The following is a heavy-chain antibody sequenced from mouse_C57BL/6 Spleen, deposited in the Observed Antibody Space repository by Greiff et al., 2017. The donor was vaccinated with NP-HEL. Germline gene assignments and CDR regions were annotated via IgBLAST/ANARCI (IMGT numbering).Heavy chain of an antibody. Sequence: EVMLVESGGGLVKPGGSLKLSCAASGFTFSNYAMSWVRQTPEKRLEWVATISDGGSYTYYPDNVKGRFTLSTDNAKNNLYLQRSHLKSEDTAMYDCARSMATVVAWDFEVWGTGTTVTVAS. V-gene: IGHV5-4*03. D-gene: IGHD1-1*01. CDR3: ARSMATVVAWDFEV. J-gene: IGHJ1*03. CDR1: GFTFSNYA. CDR2: ISDGGSYT.